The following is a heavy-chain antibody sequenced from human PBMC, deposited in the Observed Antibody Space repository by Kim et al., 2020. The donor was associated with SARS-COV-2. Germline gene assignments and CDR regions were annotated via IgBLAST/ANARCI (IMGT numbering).Heavy chain of an antibody. CDR3: ARHEKDGMDV. V-gene: IGHV1-18*01. Sequence: GNTNYPHNRKDRVSLTRDTTTNTAYMELRSLRPDDTAQYYCARHEKDGMDVWGQGTTVTVSS. CDR2: GNT. J-gene: IGHJ6*02.